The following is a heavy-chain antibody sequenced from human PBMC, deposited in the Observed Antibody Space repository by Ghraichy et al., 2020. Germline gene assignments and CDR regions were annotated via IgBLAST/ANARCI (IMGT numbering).Heavy chain of an antibody. V-gene: IGHV3-23*01. Sequence: LSLTCAASGFSFSTYAMAWVRQAPGKGLEWVSCITGIGADTYSIDSVKGRFTISRDNSKNTLYLQMNSLRDEDTAVYYCARGTRPSCNGASCYPLDNWGQGTLVTVSS. D-gene: IGHD2-15*01. CDR2: ITGIGADT. CDR1: GFSFSTYA. CDR3: ARGTRPSCNGASCYPLDN. J-gene: IGHJ4*02.